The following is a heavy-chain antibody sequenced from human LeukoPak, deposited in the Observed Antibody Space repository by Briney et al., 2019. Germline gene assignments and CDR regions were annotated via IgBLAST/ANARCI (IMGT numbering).Heavy chain of an antibody. D-gene: IGHD1-1*01. CDR3: AREEQQLERLLDYYYYMDV. CDR1: GDSVSSNSAA. Sequence: KHSQTLSLTCAISGDSVSSNSAAWNWIRQSPSRGLEWLGRTYYRSKWYNDYAVSVKSRITINPDTSKNQFSLQLNSVTPEDTAVYYCAREEQQLERLLDYYYYMDVWGKGTTVTVSS. V-gene: IGHV6-1*01. CDR2: TYYRSKWYN. J-gene: IGHJ6*03.